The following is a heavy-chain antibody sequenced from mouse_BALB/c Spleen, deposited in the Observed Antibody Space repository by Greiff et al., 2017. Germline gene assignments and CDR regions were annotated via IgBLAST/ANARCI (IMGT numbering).Heavy chain of an antibody. CDR1: GYSITSGYY. CDR2: ISYDGSN. V-gene: IGHV3-6*02. J-gene: IGHJ4*01. D-gene: IGHD4-1*01. Sequence: EVQLQESGPGLVKPSQSLSLTCSVTGYSITSGYYWNWIRQFPGNKLEWMGYISYDGSNNYNPSLKNRISITRDTSKNQFFLKLNSVTTEDTATYYCARELGRAMDDWGQGTSVTVSS. CDR3: ARELGRAMDD.